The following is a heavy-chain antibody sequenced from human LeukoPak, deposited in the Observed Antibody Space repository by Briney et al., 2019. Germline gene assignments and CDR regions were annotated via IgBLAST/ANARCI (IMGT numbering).Heavy chain of an antibody. V-gene: IGHV3-30*02. CDR2: IRHDGSNK. CDR3: AKDLLAYCSGGSCSDLDP. CDR1: GFTLSSHG. J-gene: IGHJ5*02. Sequence: RGGSVRLLCTASGFTLSSHGVHWLRQAPGEGLEWVAFIRHDGSNKYYADSVKGRFTISRDNSKNTLYLQMNSLRAEDTAVYYCAKDLLAYCSGGSCSDLDPWGQGTLVTVSS. D-gene: IGHD2-15*01.